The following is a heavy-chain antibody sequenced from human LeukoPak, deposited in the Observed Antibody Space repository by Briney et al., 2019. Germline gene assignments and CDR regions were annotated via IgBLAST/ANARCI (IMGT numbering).Heavy chain of an antibody. D-gene: IGHD1-26*01. CDR2: TSSSGHTI. CDR3: AREAGATTSNDFND. J-gene: IGHJ4*02. Sequence: GGSLRLSCAASGFTFSDYYMSWVRQAPGKGLEWVSYTSSSGHTIYYADSVKGRFTITRDNAKKSLFLQMNSLRAEDTAVYFCAREAGATTSNDFNDWGQGTLVTVSS. V-gene: IGHV3-11*01. CDR1: GFTFSDYY.